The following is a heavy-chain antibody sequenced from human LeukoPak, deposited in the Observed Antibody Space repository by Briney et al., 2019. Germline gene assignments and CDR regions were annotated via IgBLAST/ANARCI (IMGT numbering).Heavy chain of an antibody. V-gene: IGHV3-23*01. D-gene: IGHD1-14*01. CDR2: ISGSGCST. CDR3: VRVTGSRDY. Sequence: GGSLRLSYAASGFTFSSYAMRGVRQAPGKGLEWVSAISGSGCSTYYADSVNGRFTISRDNSKNTLYLQMNSLRAEDKAVYYCVRVTGSRDYWGQGTLVTVSS. J-gene: IGHJ4*02. CDR1: GFTFSSYA.